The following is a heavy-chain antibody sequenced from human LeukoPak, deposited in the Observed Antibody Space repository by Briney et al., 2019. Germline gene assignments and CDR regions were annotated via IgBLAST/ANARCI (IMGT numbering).Heavy chain of an antibody. V-gene: IGHV3-30*18. CDR2: ISYDGSNK. D-gene: IGHD3-22*01. Sequence: PGGSLRLSWAASGLTFSSNGLHWARQPQGKGMGWGAVISYDGSNKYYADSVKGRFTISRDNSKNTLYLQMNSLRAEDTAVYYCAKVPQDYYDKWYYIDYGGQGTLVTVSS. J-gene: IGHJ4*02. CDR1: GLTFSSNG. CDR3: AKVPQDYYDKWYYIDY.